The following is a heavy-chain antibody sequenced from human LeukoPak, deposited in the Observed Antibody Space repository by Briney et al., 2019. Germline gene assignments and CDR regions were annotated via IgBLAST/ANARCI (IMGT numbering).Heavy chain of an antibody. D-gene: IGHD5-18*01. CDR3: ASYGGYSYGQSYYFNY. CDR2: IYYSGST. CDR1: GGSISSSSYY. Sequence: SETLSLTCTVSGGSISSSSYYWGWIRQPPGKGLEWIGSIYYSGSTYYNPSLKSRVTISVDTSKNQFSLKLSSVTAADTAVYYCASYGGYSYGQSYYFNYWGQGTLVTVSS. J-gene: IGHJ4*02. V-gene: IGHV4-39*01.